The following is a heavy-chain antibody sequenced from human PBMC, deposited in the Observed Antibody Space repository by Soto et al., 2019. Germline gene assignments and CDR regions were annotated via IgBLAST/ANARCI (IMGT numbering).Heavy chain of an antibody. V-gene: IGHV3-53*02. Sequence: EVQLVETGGGLIQPGGSLRLSCAASGFTVSSNYMSWVRQAPGKGLEWVSVIYSGGSTYYADSVKGRFTISRDNSKNTLYLQMTILRDEDTAVYYCASDLKWASVADYGMDVWGQGTTVTVSS. CDR2: IYSGGST. CDR1: GFTVSSNY. D-gene: IGHD1-26*01. J-gene: IGHJ6*02. CDR3: ASDLKWASVADYGMDV.